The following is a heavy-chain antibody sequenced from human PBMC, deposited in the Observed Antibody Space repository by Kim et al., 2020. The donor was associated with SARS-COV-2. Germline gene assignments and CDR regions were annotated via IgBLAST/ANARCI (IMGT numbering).Heavy chain of an antibody. J-gene: IGHJ5*02. V-gene: IGHV4-31*02. D-gene: IGHD5-18*01. CDR3: ASDRGGYTYGYSLFDP. Sequence: SLKSRVTISIDTSKNQFSLKLSSVTAADTAVYYCASDRGGYTYGYSLFDPWGQGTLVTVSS.